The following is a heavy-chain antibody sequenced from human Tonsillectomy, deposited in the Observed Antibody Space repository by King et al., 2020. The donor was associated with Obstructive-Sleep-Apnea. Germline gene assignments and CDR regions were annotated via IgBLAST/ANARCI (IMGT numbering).Heavy chain of an antibody. D-gene: IGHD3-3*01. V-gene: IGHV3-7*03. J-gene: IGHJ6*02. CDR2: INQDGSEK. CDR1: EFTFSNYW. Sequence: DVQLVESGGGLVQPGGSLRLSCGGSEFTFSNYWMSWVRQAPGKGLEWVANINQDGSEKYYVDSVKGRFTISRDNAKNSVYLQMNSLKAEDTAVYYCAGVDEFGSGCYNFCDGMDVWGQGTTVTVSS. CDR3: AGVDEFGSGCYNFCDGMDV.